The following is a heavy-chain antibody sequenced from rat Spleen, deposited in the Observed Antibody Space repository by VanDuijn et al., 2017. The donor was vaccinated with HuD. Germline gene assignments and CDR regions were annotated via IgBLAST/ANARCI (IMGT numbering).Heavy chain of an antibody. Sequence: EVQLVESGGGQVQPGKSLTLSCVASGLTFNNYWMTWIRQAPGKGLEWIASITSAGEITYYPDSVKGRFTISRDNAKNTLYLQMDSLRSEDTATYYCARHRSYYSSYVYAFDYWGQGVMVTVSS. J-gene: IGHJ2*01. D-gene: IGHD1-2*01. V-gene: IGHV5-31*01. CDR1: GLTFNNYW. CDR2: ITSAGEIT. CDR3: ARHRSYYSSYVYAFDY.